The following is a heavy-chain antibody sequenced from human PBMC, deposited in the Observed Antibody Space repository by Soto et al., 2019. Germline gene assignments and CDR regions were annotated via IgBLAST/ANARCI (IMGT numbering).Heavy chain of an antibody. V-gene: IGHV3-23*01. CDR2: ISGSGGST. CDR1: GFTFSSYA. Sequence: GGSLRLSCAASGFTFSSYAMSWVRQAPGKGLEWVSAISGSGGSTYYADSVKGRFTISIDNSKNTLYLQMNSLRAEDTAVYYCAKAHGATPYYYGMDVWGQGTTVTVS. J-gene: IGHJ6*02. D-gene: IGHD1-26*01. CDR3: AKAHGATPYYYGMDV.